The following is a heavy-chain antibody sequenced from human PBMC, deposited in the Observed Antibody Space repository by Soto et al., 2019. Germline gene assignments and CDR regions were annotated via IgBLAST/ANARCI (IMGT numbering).Heavy chain of an antibody. Sequence: SGPTLVNPTQTLTLTCTFSGFSFSTGDVCVSWIRQPPGKALEWLAVIDWDNDKYYSTSLKTRLTISKDTSKNQVVLTMTNMDPVDTATYYCARSYHDRSGYHQYFGHWGQGTLVTVSS. D-gene: IGHD3-22*01. CDR3: ARSYHDRSGYHQYFGH. V-gene: IGHV2-70*13. J-gene: IGHJ1*01. CDR1: GFSFSTGDVC. CDR2: IDWDNDK.